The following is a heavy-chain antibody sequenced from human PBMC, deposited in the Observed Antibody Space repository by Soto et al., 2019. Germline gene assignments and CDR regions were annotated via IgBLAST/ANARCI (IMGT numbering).Heavy chain of an antibody. CDR3: AREVYGATYFDY. Sequence: SVKVSCKASGGTFSSYAISWVRQAPGQGLEWMGGIIPILGTANYAQKFQGRVTITADESTSTAYMELSSLRPEDTAVYYCAREVYGATYFDYWGQGTLVTVSS. D-gene: IGHD1-26*01. V-gene: IGHV1-69*13. CDR1: GGTFSSYA. J-gene: IGHJ4*02. CDR2: IIPILGTA.